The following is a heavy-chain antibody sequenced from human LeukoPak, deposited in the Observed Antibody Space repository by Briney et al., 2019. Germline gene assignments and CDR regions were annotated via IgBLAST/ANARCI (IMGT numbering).Heavy chain of an antibody. Sequence: PGKSLRLSCAASGFTFSSFGMHWVRQAPGKGLEWVAVIWYDGSEKFYADSVKGRFTISRDNSKNTLYLQMNSLRAEDTAVYYCAKPTRQQLVRYFDYWGQGTLVTVSS. J-gene: IGHJ4*02. CDR1: GFTFSSFG. V-gene: IGHV3-33*06. CDR2: IWYDGSEK. D-gene: IGHD6-13*01. CDR3: AKPTRQQLVRYFDY.